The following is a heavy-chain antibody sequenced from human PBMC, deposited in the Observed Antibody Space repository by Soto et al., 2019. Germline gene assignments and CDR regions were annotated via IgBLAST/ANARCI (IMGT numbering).Heavy chain of an antibody. V-gene: IGHV3-7*01. D-gene: IGHD3-10*01. CDR2: IKQDGREK. J-gene: IGHJ4*02. CDR1: GFTFSSYW. Sequence: EVQLVESGGGLVQPGGSLRLSCAASGFTFSSYWMSWVRQAPGKGLEWVANIKQDGREKYYVDSVKGRFTISRDNAKNSLYLQMNSLRAEDTAVYYCARDLRAMVRADYFDYWGQGTLVTVSS. CDR3: ARDLRAMVRADYFDY.